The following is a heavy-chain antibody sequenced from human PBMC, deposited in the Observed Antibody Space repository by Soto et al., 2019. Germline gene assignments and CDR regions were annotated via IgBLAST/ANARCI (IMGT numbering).Heavy chain of an antibody. Sequence: PSETLSLTCTVSGGSISSYYWSWIRQPPGKGLEWIGYIYYSGSTNHNPSLKSRVTISVDTSKNQFSLKLSSVTAADTAVYYCARGWGAGSGSYYRFDYWGQGTLVTVSS. CDR2: IYYSGST. J-gene: IGHJ4*02. CDR3: ARGWGAGSGSYYRFDY. CDR1: GGSISSYY. D-gene: IGHD3-10*01. V-gene: IGHV4-59*01.